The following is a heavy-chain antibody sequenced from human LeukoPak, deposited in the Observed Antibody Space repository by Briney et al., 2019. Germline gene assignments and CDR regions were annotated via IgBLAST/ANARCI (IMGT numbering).Heavy chain of an antibody. V-gene: IGHV3-7*03. CDR2: IKQDGSEK. Sequence: GGSLRLSCAASGFTFSSYWTSWVRQAPGKGLEWVANIKQDGSEKYYVDSVKGRFTISRDNAKNSLYLQMNSLRAEDTAVYYCARDAIAAAGGNWFDPWGQGTLVTVSS. J-gene: IGHJ5*02. CDR1: GFTFSSYW. D-gene: IGHD6-13*01. CDR3: ARDAIAAAGGNWFDP.